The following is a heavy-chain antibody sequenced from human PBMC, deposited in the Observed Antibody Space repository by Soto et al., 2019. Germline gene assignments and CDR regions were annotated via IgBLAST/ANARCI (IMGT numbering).Heavy chain of an antibody. CDR2: ISYDGSNK. CDR1: GFTFSSYG. V-gene: IGHV3-30*18. Sequence: GGSLRLSCAASGFTFSSYGMHWVRQAPGKGLGWVAVISYDGSNKYYADSVKGRFTISRDNSKNTLYLQMNSLRAEDTAVFYCAKFYDSSGYESDAFDIWGQGTMVTVSS. J-gene: IGHJ3*02. CDR3: AKFYDSSGYESDAFDI. D-gene: IGHD3-22*01.